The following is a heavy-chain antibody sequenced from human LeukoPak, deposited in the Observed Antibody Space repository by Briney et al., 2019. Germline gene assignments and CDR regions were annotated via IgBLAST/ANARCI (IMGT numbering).Heavy chain of an antibody. CDR1: GGSFSGYY. J-gene: IGHJ5*02. V-gene: IGHV4-34*01. CDR2: INHSGST. CDR3: ARGGYDILTGSINWFDP. D-gene: IGHD3-9*01. Sequence: KTSETLSLTCAVYGGSFSGYYWSWIRQPPGKGLEWIGEINHSGSTNYNPSLKSRVTISVDTSKNQFSLKLSSVTAADTAVYYCARGGYDILTGSINWFDPWGQGTLVTVSS.